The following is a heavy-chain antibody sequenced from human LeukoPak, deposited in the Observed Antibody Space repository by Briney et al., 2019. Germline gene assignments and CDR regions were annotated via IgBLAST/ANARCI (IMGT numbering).Heavy chain of an antibody. D-gene: IGHD1-26*01. Sequence: GGSLRLSYAASGFIFSDYYMNWIRLAPGKGLEWIAHIGGGGNNIHYADSVKGRFTISRDSSKNTLTLQMNSLRAEDTAVYYCAKLVGDTYYWGQGTLVTVSS. CDR2: IGGGGNNI. CDR3: AKLVGDTYY. CDR1: GFIFSDYY. V-gene: IGHV3-11*01. J-gene: IGHJ4*02.